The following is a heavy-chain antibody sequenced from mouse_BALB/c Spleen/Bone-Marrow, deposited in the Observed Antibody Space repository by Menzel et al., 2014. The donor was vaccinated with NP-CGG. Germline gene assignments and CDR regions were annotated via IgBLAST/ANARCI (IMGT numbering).Heavy chain of an antibody. CDR1: GFTFSTYG. CDR2: LSNGGIYT. CDR3: VRPYDYGTWFAY. Sequence: DVQLVESAGDLVKSGGSLKLSCVASGFTFSTYGIPWVRPTPDKRLEWGAALSNGGIYTYYPDTVKGRFSISRDNVKNTLYLQMSSLKSEDTAMYYCVRPYDYGTWFAYWGQGTLVTVSA. J-gene: IGHJ3*01. V-gene: IGHV5-6*01. D-gene: IGHD2-4*01.